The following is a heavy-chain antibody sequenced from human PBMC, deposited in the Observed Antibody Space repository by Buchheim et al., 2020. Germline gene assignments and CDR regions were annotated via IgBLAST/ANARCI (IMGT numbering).Heavy chain of an antibody. V-gene: IGHV4-39*01. Sequence: QLQLQESGPGLVKPSETLSLTCTVSTESISSSSNYWVWLRQPPGKGLEWIGTMFYSGSVFYNPSLRSRLSISVDTSNNQFSLKLNSVTAADTAVYYCVRHRSGTMFNYWGQGTL. J-gene: IGHJ4*02. CDR2: MFYSGSV. D-gene: IGHD1-7*01. CDR3: VRHRSGTMFNY. CDR1: TESISSSSNY.